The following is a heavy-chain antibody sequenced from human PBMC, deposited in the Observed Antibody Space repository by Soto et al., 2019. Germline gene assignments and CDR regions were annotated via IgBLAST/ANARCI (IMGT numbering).Heavy chain of an antibody. J-gene: IGHJ4*02. CDR3: ARALDFWSAYFDY. V-gene: IGHV3-7*02. CDR2: INEDGSEK. D-gene: IGHD3-3*01. Sequence: PGGSLSISCAASGLSFTSYWMDWVRQAPGKGLEWVAMINEDGSEKYYVDSVKGRFTISRDNAKNSLYLQMNSLRTEDTAVYYCARALDFWSAYFDYWGQGSLVTVSS. CDR1: GLSFTSYW.